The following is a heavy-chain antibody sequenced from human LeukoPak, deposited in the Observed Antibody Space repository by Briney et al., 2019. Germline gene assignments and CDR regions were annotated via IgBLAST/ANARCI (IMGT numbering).Heavy chain of an antibody. D-gene: IGHD3-10*01. CDR3: ASDLTYYYGSGSYYDY. J-gene: IGHJ4*02. CDR1: GGSIISYY. Sequence: SSETLSLTCTVSGGSIISYYWSWIRQPPGKGLEWIGYIYYSGSTNYNPSLKSRVTISVDTSKNQFSLKLSSVTAADTAVYYCASDLTYYYGSGSYYDYWGQGTLVTVTS. V-gene: IGHV4-59*01. CDR2: IYYSGST.